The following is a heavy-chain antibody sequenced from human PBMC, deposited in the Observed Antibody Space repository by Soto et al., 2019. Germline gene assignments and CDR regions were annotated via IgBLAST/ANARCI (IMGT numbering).Heavy chain of an antibody. CDR2: IYYTGST. CDR1: GGSISLYY. J-gene: IGHJ4*02. V-gene: IGHV4-59*01. CDR3: ARLYSTSSAGRWLADY. D-gene: IGHD6-6*01. Sequence: KPSETLSLTCTVSGGSISLYYWTWIRQPPGKGLEWIGYIYYTGSTNYNLSLKSRVTISVDTSKNQFSLKLSSVTAADTAVYYCARLYSTSSAGRWLADYWGQGTLVTVSS.